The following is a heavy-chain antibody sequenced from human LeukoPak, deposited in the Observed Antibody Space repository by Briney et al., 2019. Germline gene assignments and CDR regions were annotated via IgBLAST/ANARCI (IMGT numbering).Heavy chain of an antibody. Sequence: SGGSLRLSCAASGLTFSSYSMNWVRQAPGKGLEWVSYISSGSSTIYYADSVKGRFTISRDNSKNTLYLQMNSLRAEDTAVYYCAKDRAPYSSSSGDYWGQGTLVTVSS. J-gene: IGHJ4*02. V-gene: IGHV3-48*01. D-gene: IGHD6-6*01. CDR2: ISSGSSTI. CDR1: GLTFSSYS. CDR3: AKDRAPYSSSSGDY.